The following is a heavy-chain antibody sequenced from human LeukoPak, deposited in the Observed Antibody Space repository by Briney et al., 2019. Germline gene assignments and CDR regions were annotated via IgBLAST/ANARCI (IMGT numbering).Heavy chain of an antibody. CDR2: IYYSGST. D-gene: IGHD3-9*01. CDR3: ARAFLTGYSLTLDWFDP. Sequence: PSETLSLTCTVSGGSISSSSYYWGWIRQPPGKGLEWIGSIYYSGSTYYNPSLKSRVTISVDTSKNQFSLKLSSVTAADTAVYYCARAFLTGYSLTLDWFDPWGQGTLVTVSS. J-gene: IGHJ5*02. V-gene: IGHV4-39*07. CDR1: GGSISSSSYY.